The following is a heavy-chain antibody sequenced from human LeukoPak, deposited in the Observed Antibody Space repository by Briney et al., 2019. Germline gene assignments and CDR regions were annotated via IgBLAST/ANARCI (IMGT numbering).Heavy chain of an antibody. V-gene: IGHV3-21*01. CDR1: GFTFSGYS. CDR3: AREVSEGFDF. Sequence: PGGSLRLSCTASGFTFSGYSMNWIRQAPGKRLEWVSSFGTRSTSIYHAGSVKGRFAISRDNAKNSLYLQMNSLRAEDTAVYYCAREVSEGFDFWGQGTLVTVSS. D-gene: IGHD3-22*01. CDR2: FGTRSTSI. J-gene: IGHJ4*02.